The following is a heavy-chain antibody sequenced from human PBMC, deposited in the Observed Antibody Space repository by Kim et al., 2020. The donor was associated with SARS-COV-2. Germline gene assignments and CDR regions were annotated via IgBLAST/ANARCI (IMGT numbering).Heavy chain of an antibody. Sequence: GGSLRLSCAASGFTFSSYAMSWVRQAPGKGLEWVSAISGSGGSTYYADSVKGRFTISRDNSKNTLYLQMNSLRAEDTAVYYCAKKDHTDPYMAARPPDYYCYGMDVWGQGTTVTVSS. CDR2: ISGSGGST. D-gene: IGHD6-6*01. J-gene: IGHJ6*02. CDR1: GFTFSSYA. V-gene: IGHV3-23*01. CDR3: AKKDHTDPYMAARPPDYYCYGMDV.